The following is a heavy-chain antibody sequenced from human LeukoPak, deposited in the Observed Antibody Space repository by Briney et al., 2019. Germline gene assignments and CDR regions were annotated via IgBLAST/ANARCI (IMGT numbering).Heavy chain of an antibody. CDR2: ISWNSDKI. V-gene: IGHV3-9*01. D-gene: IGHD2-15*01. Sequence: GRSLRLSCAASGFNFDDYAMHWVRQAPGKGLEWVSGISWNSDKIGYADSVKGRFTISRDNAKKSLYLQMNSPRPKDTALYYCAKSGIFQGYYFYYMDVWGKGTTVTVSS. CDR1: GFNFDDYA. J-gene: IGHJ6*03. CDR3: AKSGIFQGYYFYYMDV.